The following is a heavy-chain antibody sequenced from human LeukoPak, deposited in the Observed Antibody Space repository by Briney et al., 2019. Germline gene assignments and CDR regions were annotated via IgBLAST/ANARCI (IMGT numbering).Heavy chain of an antibody. CDR2: INPNSGDT. J-gene: IGHJ5*02. D-gene: IGHD6-25*01. CDR3: ARGVAAVVNWFDP. CDR1: GYTFAGYY. Sequence: ASVKVSCKASGYTFAGYYMHWVRQAPGQGLEWMGWINPNSGDTNNAQKFQGRVTMTSDTSISTACMELSRLRSDDTAVYYCARGVAAVVNWFDPWGHGTLVTVSS. V-gene: IGHV1-2*02.